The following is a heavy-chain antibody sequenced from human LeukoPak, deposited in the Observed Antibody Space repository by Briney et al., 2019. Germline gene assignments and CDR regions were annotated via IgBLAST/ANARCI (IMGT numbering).Heavy chain of an antibody. Sequence: HPGGSLRLSCAASGFTFSSYAMDWVRRAPGKGLEWVSAISGSGGSTYYADSVKGRFTISRDNSKTTLFLQMNSLRAEDTAVYYCAKDLHDYGNYVGWFDSWGQGTLVTVSS. CDR2: ISGSGGST. J-gene: IGHJ5*01. D-gene: IGHD4-11*01. CDR1: GFTFSSYA. V-gene: IGHV3-23*01. CDR3: AKDLHDYGNYVGWFDS.